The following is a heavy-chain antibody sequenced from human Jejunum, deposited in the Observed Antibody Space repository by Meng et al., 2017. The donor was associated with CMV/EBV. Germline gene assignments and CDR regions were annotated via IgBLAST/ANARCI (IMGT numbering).Heavy chain of an antibody. Sequence: QVRLQESGSGLVKPSETLSLTCTVSSDSISSNFWSWIRQPAGKGLEWIGRIYSSGSTFYNPSLKSRVTMSVDTSKNQFSLSLASVTAADTAIYFCAREESVGIAVTGTFDYWGQGILVTVSS. J-gene: IGHJ4*02. D-gene: IGHD6-19*01. CDR1: SDSISSNF. CDR3: AREESVGIAVTGTFDY. CDR2: IYSSGST. V-gene: IGHV4-4*07.